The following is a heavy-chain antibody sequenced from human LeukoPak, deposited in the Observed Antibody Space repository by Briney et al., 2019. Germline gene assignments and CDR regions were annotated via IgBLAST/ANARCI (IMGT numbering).Heavy chain of an antibody. V-gene: IGHV1-2*02. CDR1: GYTFTGYY. J-gene: IGHJ4*02. CDR3: ARWSHSGSYYY. CDR2: INPNSGGT. D-gene: IGHD1-26*01. Sequence: ASVKVSCKASGYTFTGYYMHWVRQAPGQGLEWMGWINPNSGGTNYAQKFQGRVTMTTDTSTSTAYMELRSLRSDDTAVYYCARWSHSGSYYYWGQGTLVTVSS.